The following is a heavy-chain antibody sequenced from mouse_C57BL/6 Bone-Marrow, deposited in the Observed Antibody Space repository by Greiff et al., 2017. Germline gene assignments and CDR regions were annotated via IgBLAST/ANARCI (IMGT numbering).Heavy chain of an antibody. CDR3: ARHGGWLPYVDV. Sequence: EVKVVESGGDLVKPGGSLKLSCAASGFTFSSYGMSWVRQTPDKRLEWVATISSGGSYTYYPDSVKGRFTISRDNAKNTLYLQMSSLKSEDTAMYYCARHGGWLPYVDVWGTGTTVTVAS. CDR2: ISSGGSYT. V-gene: IGHV5-6*01. D-gene: IGHD2-3*01. J-gene: IGHJ1*03. CDR1: GFTFSSYG.